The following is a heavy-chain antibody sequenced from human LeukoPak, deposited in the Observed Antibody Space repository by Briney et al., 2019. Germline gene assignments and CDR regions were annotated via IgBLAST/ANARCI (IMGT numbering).Heavy chain of an antibody. Sequence: PGGSLRLSCAASAFTFNNYSMNWVRQAPGKGLEWVSSISNFGSYIYYADSVKGRFTISRDNSKNTLYLQMNSLRAEDTAVYYCAKDPRTVSPYAFDIWGQGTMVTVSS. CDR2: ISNFGSYI. D-gene: IGHD3/OR15-3a*01. V-gene: IGHV3-21*04. J-gene: IGHJ3*02. CDR3: AKDPRTVSPYAFDI. CDR1: AFTFNNYS.